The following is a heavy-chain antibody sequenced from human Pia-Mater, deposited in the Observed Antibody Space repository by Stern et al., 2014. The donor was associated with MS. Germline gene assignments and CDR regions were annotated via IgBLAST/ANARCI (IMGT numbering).Heavy chain of an antibody. Sequence: QVQLVQSGGGVVQPGRSLRLSCAASGFTFSSYGMHWVRQAPGKGLEWVAVIWYDGSNKYYADSVKGRFTISRDNSKNTLYLQMNSLRAEDTAVYYCARDRREMARLLDIWGQGTMVTVSS. D-gene: IGHD5-24*01. V-gene: IGHV3-33*01. CDR2: IWYDGSNK. CDR1: GFTFSSYG. CDR3: ARDRREMARLLDI. J-gene: IGHJ3*02.